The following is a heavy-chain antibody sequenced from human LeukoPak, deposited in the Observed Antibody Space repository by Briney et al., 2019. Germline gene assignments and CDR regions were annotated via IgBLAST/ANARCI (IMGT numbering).Heavy chain of an antibody. J-gene: IGHJ4*02. Sequence: PEGSLRLSCAASGFTFGSYAMSWVRQAPGKGLEWVSAISGSGGSTYYADSVKGRFTISRDNSKNTLYLQMNSLRAEDTAVYYCAKDSQWAYDSSGYYGHIDYWGQGTLVTVSS. D-gene: IGHD3-22*01. CDR1: GFTFGSYA. CDR3: AKDSQWAYDSSGYYGHIDY. CDR2: ISGSGGST. V-gene: IGHV3-23*01.